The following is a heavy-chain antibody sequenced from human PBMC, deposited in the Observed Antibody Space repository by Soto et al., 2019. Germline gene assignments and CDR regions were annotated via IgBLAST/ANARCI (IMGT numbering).Heavy chain of an antibody. V-gene: IGHV1-8*01. CDR1: GYTFTSYD. J-gene: IGHJ3*02. CDR3: ARSIAAAGSRRGAFDI. CDR2: MNPNSGNT. Sequence: ASVKVSCKASGYTFTSYDINWVRQATGQGLEWKGRMNPNSGNTGYAQKFQGRITMTRNTSISTAYLELSSLSSEDTALFYCARSIAAAGSRRGAFDIWGQGTMVTVSS. D-gene: IGHD6-13*01.